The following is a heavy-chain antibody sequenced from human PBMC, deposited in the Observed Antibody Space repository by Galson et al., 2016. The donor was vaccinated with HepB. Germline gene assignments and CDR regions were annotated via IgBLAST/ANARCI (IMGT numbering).Heavy chain of an antibody. CDR3: ARRRDTASSARYFDY. CDR2: IYPGDSDT. V-gene: IGHV5-51*01. J-gene: IGHJ4*02. CDR1: GYSFTSYW. D-gene: IGHD1-26*01. Sequence: QSGAEVKKPGESLEISCKGSGYSFTSYWIAWVRQMPGKGLEWMGIIYPGDSDTRYSPSFQGQVTISVDKSISTAYLQWSSLEASDTAMYFCARRRDTASSARYFDYWAQGTLVTVSS.